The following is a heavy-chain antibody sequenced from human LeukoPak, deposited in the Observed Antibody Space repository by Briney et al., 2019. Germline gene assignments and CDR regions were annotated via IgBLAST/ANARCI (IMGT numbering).Heavy chain of an antibody. Sequence: GGSLRLSCAASGFTFSSYAMHWVRQAPGKGLEWVSGISWNSGSIGYADSVKGRFTISRDNAKNSLYLQMNSLRAEDMALYYCAKGNNENYYYYMDVWGKGTTVTVSS. V-gene: IGHV3-9*03. CDR1: GFTFSSYA. CDR2: ISWNSGSI. CDR3: AKGNNENYYYYMDV. D-gene: IGHD1/OR15-1a*01. J-gene: IGHJ6*03.